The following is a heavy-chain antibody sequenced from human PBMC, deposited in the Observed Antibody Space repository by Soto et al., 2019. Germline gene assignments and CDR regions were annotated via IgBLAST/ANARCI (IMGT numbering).Heavy chain of an antibody. CDR3: ARDLKNLLGLGGGMDV. D-gene: IGHD3-10*01. Sequence: ASVKVSCKASGYTFTSYGISWVRQAPGQGLEWMGWISAYNGNTNYAQKLQGRVTMTTDTSTSTAYMELRSLRSDDTAVYYCARDLKNLLGLGGGMDVWGQGATVTVSS. CDR1: GYTFTSYG. V-gene: IGHV1-18*04. J-gene: IGHJ6*02. CDR2: ISAYNGNT.